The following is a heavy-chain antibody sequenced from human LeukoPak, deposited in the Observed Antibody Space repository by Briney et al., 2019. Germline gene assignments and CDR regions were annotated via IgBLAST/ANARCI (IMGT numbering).Heavy chain of an antibody. CDR2: ISYSGNT. Sequence: SETLSLTCTVSAGSISSSDYYWGWSRQSPGKGPEWIGRISYSGNTYYNPSLKSRVTISVDTSKNHFSLRLSSVTAADTAVYYCSRLTHSYYSDTSGYYPYYYMDVWGEGTTVAVSS. CDR3: SRLTHSYYSDTSGYYPYYYMDV. CDR1: AGSISSSDYY. J-gene: IGHJ6*03. V-gene: IGHV4-39*02. D-gene: IGHD3-22*01.